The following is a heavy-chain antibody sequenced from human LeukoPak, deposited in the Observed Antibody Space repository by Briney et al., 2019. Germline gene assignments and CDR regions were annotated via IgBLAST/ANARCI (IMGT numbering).Heavy chain of an antibody. V-gene: IGHV1-18*01. Sequence: ASVTVSFTASGYTFTSYGISWVRQAPGQGIEWMGWISAYNGNTNYAQKLQGRVTMTTDTSTSTAYMELRSLRSDDTAVYYCARVRIAARRLIDYWGQGTLVTVSS. J-gene: IGHJ4*02. CDR1: GYTFTSYG. CDR2: ISAYNGNT. CDR3: ARVRIAARRLIDY. D-gene: IGHD6-6*01.